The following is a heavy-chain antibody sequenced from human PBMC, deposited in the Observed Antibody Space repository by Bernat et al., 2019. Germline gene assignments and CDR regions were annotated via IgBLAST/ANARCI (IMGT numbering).Heavy chain of an antibody. CDR2: INLDGSST. D-gene: IGHD5-12*01. CDR1: GFTFSSYW. J-gene: IGHJ4*02. V-gene: IGHV3-74*01. Sequence: EVQLVESGGGLVRPGGSLRLSCAASGFTFSSYWMHWVRQAPGKGLVWVSRINLDGSSTSYADSVKGRFTISRDNAKNTLYLQMNSLRAEDTAVYYCARGRSGYDLDPCDYWGQGTLVTVPA. CDR3: ARGRSGYDLDPCDY.